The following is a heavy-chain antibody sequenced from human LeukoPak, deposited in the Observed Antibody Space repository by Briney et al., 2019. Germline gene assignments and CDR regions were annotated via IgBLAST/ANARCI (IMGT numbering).Heavy chain of an antibody. J-gene: IGHJ4*02. CDR3: AREVSGSYYFDY. D-gene: IGHD1-26*01. Sequence: GGSLRLSCAASGFTFSSYWMHWVRQAPGKGLVWVSRINSDGSSTSYADSVKGRFTISRDNAKNTLYLQMNSLRAEDTAVYYCAREVSGSYYFDYWGQGTLVTVSS. CDR2: INSDGSST. CDR1: GFTFSSYW. V-gene: IGHV3-74*01.